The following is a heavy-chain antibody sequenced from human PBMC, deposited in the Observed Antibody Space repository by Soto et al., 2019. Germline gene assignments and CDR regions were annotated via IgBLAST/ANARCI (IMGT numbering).Heavy chain of an antibody. J-gene: IGHJ6*02. D-gene: IGHD3-10*01. Sequence: VKVSCKASGGTFSRYAFSWVRQAPGQGLEWMGGIVPIYGTRGFAQKFQGRLTITADEPTRTAYMELSSLRSEDTAVYYCARDLDYYGSGSHYYYGMGVWGQGTTVTVSS. CDR2: IVPIYGTR. CDR1: GGTFSRYA. CDR3: ARDLDYYGSGSHYYYGMGV. V-gene: IGHV1-69*01.